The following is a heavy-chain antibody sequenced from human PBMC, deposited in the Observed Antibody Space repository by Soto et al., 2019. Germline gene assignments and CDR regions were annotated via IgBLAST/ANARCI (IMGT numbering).Heavy chain of an antibody. Sequence: SVKVSCKASGGTFSSYTISWVRQAPGEGLEWMGRIIPILGIANYAQKFQGRVTITADKSTSTAYMELSSLRSEDTAVYYCAREQTSGLFYFVHWGQGTLVTVSS. J-gene: IGHJ4*02. CDR3: AREQTSGLFYFVH. CDR1: GGTFSSYT. CDR2: IIPILGIA. D-gene: IGHD1-26*01. V-gene: IGHV1-69*04.